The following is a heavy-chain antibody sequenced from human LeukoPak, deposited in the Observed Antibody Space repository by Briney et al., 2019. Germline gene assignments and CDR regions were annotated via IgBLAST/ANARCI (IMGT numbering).Heavy chain of an antibody. J-gene: IGHJ4*02. Sequence: PGGSLRLSCAVSGFTVSSNYMSWVRQAPGKGLEFLSSINGNGDSTYHADSIKGRFTISRDNSRSTLYLQMRSLRPEDTAVYYCVKSGYSTSSDVDYWGQGTLVTVSS. CDR3: VKSGYSTSSDVDY. V-gene: IGHV3-64D*09. CDR2: INGNGDST. D-gene: IGHD6-6*01. CDR1: GFTVSSNY.